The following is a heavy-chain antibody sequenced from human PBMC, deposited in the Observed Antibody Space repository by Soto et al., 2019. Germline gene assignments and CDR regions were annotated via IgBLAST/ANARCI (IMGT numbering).Heavy chain of an antibody. J-gene: IGHJ6*02. Sequence: LTISCQSSGYIFTSYWISWVRQMHGKGLEWMGRIDPSDSYTNYSPSFQGHVTISADKSISTAYLQWSSLKASDTAMYYCAREGNLEYSSSSSGYYYYYYGMDVWGQGTTVTVSS. D-gene: IGHD6-6*01. CDR2: IDPSDSYT. V-gene: IGHV5-10-1*01. CDR1: GYIFTSYW. CDR3: AREGNLEYSSSSSGYYYYYYGMDV.